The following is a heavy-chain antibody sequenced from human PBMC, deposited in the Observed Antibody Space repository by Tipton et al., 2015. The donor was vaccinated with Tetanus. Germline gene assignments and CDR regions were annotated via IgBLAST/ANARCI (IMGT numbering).Heavy chain of an antibody. CDR1: GFSFSTYN. D-gene: IGHD3-22*01. CDR2: TSYDGGNK. CDR3: ARALHYYDSSAYYNYYFDY. Sequence: SLRLSCAASGFSFSTYNFHWVRQAPGKGLEWVAVTSYDGGNKNYADSVKGRFTISRDNSKNTLYLQMNSLRAEDTAVYYCARALHYYDSSAYYNYYFDYWGQGTLVTVSS. J-gene: IGHJ4*02. V-gene: IGHV3-30*03.